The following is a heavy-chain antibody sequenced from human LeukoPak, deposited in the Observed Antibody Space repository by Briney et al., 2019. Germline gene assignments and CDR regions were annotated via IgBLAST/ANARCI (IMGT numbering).Heavy chain of an antibody. Sequence: GGSLRLSCAASGFSISTYGMHWVRQVPGKGLEWVAMISHDGSEKYYVDSAKGRFTISRDNSKNTLYLQMNSLRGEDTAMYYCAKDLYSSGWYNYFDPWGQGTLVTVSS. V-gene: IGHV3-30*18. CDR3: AKDLYSSGWYNYFDP. D-gene: IGHD6-19*01. CDR1: GFSISTYG. J-gene: IGHJ5*02. CDR2: ISHDGSEK.